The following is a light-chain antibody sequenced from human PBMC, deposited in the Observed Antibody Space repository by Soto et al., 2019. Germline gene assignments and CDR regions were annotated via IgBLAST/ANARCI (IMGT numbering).Light chain of an antibody. CDR3: HQYGISPAWT. J-gene: IGKJ1*01. V-gene: IGKV3-20*01. CDR1: KRVSSSY. Sequence: EIVLTQSPGTLSLSPGERATLSCRASKRVSSSYLAWYQQKPGQAPRLLIYGASSRSTGIPDRFSGSGSGTDFTLTISRLEPEDFAVYYCHQYGISPAWTFGQGTKVEIK. CDR2: GAS.